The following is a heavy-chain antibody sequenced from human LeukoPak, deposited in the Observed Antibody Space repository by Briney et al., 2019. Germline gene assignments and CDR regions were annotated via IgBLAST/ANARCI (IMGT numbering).Heavy chain of an antibody. CDR2: ISRNSGSI. CDR3: AKDRGYCSGGSCYWGYFDY. CDR1: GFTFDGYA. J-gene: IGHJ4*02. Sequence: PGGSLRLSCAASGFTFDGYAMHWVRHAPGKGLEWVSGISRNSGSIGYADSVKGRFTISRDNAKKYLYLQMNSLRAEDTALYYCAKDRGYCSGGSCYWGYFDYWGQGTLVTVSS. V-gene: IGHV3-9*01. D-gene: IGHD2-15*01.